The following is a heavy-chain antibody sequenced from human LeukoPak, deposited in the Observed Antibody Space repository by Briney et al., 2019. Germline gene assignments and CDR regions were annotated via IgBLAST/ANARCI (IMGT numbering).Heavy chain of an antibody. CDR1: GFTFSTYS. J-gene: IGHJ4*02. CDR2: ISSSRTM. D-gene: IGHD4-23*01. V-gene: IGHV3-48*04. CDR3: ARDLGLYDYGSNIDH. Sequence: GGSLRLSCPASGFTFSTYSMNWDRQAPGKGLDWDSYISSSRTMYYADSVKGRFTISRDNAKKSLYLQMNSLRAEDTAVYYCARDLGLYDYGSNIDHWGQGTLVTVSS.